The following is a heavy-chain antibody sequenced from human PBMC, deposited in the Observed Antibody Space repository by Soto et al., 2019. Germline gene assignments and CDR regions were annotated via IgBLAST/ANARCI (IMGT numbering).Heavy chain of an antibody. Sequence: SVKVSCKASGGTFSSYTISWVRQAPGQGLEWMGRIIPILGIANYAQKFQGRVTITADKSTSTAYMELSSLRSEDTAVYYCAKERLVAASPTFDYWGQGTLVTVSS. CDR1: GGTFSSYT. CDR2: IIPILGIA. D-gene: IGHD2-15*01. CDR3: AKERLVAASPTFDY. V-gene: IGHV1-69*04. J-gene: IGHJ4*02.